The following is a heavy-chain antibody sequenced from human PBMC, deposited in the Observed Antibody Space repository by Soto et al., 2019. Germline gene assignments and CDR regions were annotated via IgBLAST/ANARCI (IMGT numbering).Heavy chain of an antibody. V-gene: IGHV3-30*18. Sequence: GGSLRLSCAASGFTFSSYGMHWVRQAPGKGLEWVAVISYDGSNKYYADSVKGRFTISRDNSKNTLYLQMNSLRAEDTAVYYCAKLLPTTYDFWSGYSRSLDYWGQGTLVTVSS. J-gene: IGHJ4*02. CDR3: AKLLPTTYDFWSGYSRSLDY. D-gene: IGHD3-3*01. CDR2: ISYDGSNK. CDR1: GFTFSSYG.